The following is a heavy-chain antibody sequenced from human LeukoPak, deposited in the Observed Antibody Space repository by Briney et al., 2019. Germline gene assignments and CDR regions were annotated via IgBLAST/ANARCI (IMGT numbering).Heavy chain of an antibody. D-gene: IGHD5-18*01. Sequence: GSLRLSCAASGFTFSSYGMHWVRQAPGKGLEWVAFIRYDGSNKYYADSVKGRFTISRDNSKNTLYLQMNSLRAEDTAVYYCAKSRGYSYGFDYWGQGTLVTVSS. V-gene: IGHV3-30*02. CDR2: IRYDGSNK. J-gene: IGHJ4*02. CDR3: AKSRGYSYGFDY. CDR1: GFTFSSYG.